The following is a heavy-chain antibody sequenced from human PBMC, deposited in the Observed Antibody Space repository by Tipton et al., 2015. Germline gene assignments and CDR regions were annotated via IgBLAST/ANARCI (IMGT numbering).Heavy chain of an antibody. CDR1: GGTFSSYS. CDR2: IIPIFGTA. V-gene: IGHV1-69*01. CDR3: AIIAARYYFDY. Sequence: QSGAEVKKPGSSMKVSCKASGGTFSSYSITWVRQAPGQGLEWMGGIIPIFGTANYAQNFQGRATITADESTSTAYMELSSLRSDDTAVYYCAIIAARYYFDYWGQGTLVTVSS. D-gene: IGHD6-6*01. J-gene: IGHJ4*02.